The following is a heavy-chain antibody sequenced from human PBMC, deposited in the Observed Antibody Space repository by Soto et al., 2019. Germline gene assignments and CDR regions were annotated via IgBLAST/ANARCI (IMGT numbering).Heavy chain of an antibody. CDR2: FDPEDGET. CDR1: GYTFTSYG. D-gene: IGHD6-13*01. J-gene: IGHJ6*02. V-gene: IGHV1-24*01. CDR3: ATELVSSSWYWHYGMDV. Sequence: ASVKVSCKASGYTFTSYGISWVRQAPGKGLEWMGGFDPEDGETIYAQKFQGRVTMTEDTSTDTAYMELSSLRSEDTAVYYCATELVSSSWYWHYGMDVWGQGTTVTVS.